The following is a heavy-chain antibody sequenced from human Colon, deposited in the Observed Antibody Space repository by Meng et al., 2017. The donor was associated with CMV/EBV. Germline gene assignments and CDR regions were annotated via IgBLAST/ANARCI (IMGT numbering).Heavy chain of an antibody. CDR2: INPNSGGT. CDR3: ARNSSGNY. CDR1: GYTFTGYY. V-gene: IGHV1-2*02. J-gene: IGHJ4*02. D-gene: IGHD6-25*01. Sequence: APVKVSCKASGYTFTGYYIHWVRQAPGQGLEWMGWINPNSGGTYYAQKLQGRVTMTRDTSISTAYMELSSLTSDDTAVYFCARNSSGNYWGQGTLVTVSS.